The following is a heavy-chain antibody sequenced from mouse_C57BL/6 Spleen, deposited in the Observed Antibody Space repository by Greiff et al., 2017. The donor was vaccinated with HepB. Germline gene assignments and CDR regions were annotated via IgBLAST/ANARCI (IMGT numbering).Heavy chain of an antibody. CDR1: GYTFTSYT. D-gene: IGHD1-1*01. Sequence: QVQLKQSGAELARPGASVKMSCKASGYTFTSYTMHWVKQRPGQGLEWIGYINPSSGYTKYNQKFKDKATLTADKSSSTAYMQLSSLTSEDSAVYYCARGGSYGSSLYYFDYWGQGTTLTVSS. V-gene: IGHV1-4*01. J-gene: IGHJ2*01. CDR3: ARGGSYGSSLYYFDY. CDR2: INPSSGYT.